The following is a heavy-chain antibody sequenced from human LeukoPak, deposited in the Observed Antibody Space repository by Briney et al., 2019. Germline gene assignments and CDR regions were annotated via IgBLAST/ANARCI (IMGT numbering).Heavy chain of an antibody. Sequence: GGSLRLSCAGSGFNFSSHWMHWVRQPPGKGLVWVSRINSDGSHTTYANSMKGRFTISRDNAKNTLYLQMNSLRAEDTSVYYCVRASGTDSSRYVEIDFWGQGTLVTVSS. CDR2: INSDGSHT. J-gene: IGHJ4*02. D-gene: IGHD3-22*01. V-gene: IGHV3-74*01. CDR1: GFNFSSHW. CDR3: VRASGTDSSRYVEIDF.